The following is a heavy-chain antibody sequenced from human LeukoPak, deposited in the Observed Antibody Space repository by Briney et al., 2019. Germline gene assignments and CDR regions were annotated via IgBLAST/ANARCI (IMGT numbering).Heavy chain of an antibody. Sequence: TGGSLRLSCAASGFTFSSYAMSWVRQAPGKGLEWVSTISDSGGSTFYADSVKGRFTISRDNSKNTLYLQMNSLRAEDTAVYYCANSPNDYSNYDHWGQGTLVTVSS. CDR2: ISDSGGST. CDR3: ANSPNDYSNYDH. J-gene: IGHJ4*02. CDR1: GFTFSSYA. V-gene: IGHV3-23*01. D-gene: IGHD4-11*01.